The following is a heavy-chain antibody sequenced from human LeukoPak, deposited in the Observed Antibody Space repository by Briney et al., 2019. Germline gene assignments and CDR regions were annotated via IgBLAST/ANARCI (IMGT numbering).Heavy chain of an antibody. CDR2: IRYDGSNK. J-gene: IGHJ3*02. D-gene: IGHD3-3*02. CDR1: GFTFSSYS. V-gene: IGHV3-30*02. Sequence: GGSLRLSCAASGFTFSSYSMNWVRQAPGKGLEWVAFIRYDGSNKYYADSVRGRFTISRDNSKNTLYLQMNRLRAEDTAVYYCAKDAFLEWLLFPADAFDIWGQGTMVTVSS. CDR3: AKDAFLEWLLFPADAFDI.